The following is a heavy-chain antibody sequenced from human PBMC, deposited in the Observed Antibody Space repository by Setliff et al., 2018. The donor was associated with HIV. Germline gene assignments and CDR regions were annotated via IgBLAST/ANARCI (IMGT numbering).Heavy chain of an antibody. V-gene: IGHV4-39*07. CDR2: IYYSGST. CDR1: GVSTSSSTYY. J-gene: IGHJ6*03. Sequence: SETLSLTCSVSGVSTSSSTYYWGWIRQPPGKGLGWIGSIYYSGSTYYNPSLDSRLTISVDTSKNQFSLKLRSVTAADTAVYYCARRGGYSYGYMDVWGKGTTVTVSS. CDR3: ARRGGYSYGYMDV. D-gene: IGHD5-18*01.